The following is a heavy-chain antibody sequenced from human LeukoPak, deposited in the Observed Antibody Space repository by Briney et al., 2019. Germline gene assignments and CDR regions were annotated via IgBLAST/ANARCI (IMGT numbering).Heavy chain of an antibody. D-gene: IGHD1-26*01. CDR2: IYYSGST. Sequence: PSETLSLTCTVSGGSISSYYWSWIRQPPGKGLEWIGYIYYSGSTNYNPSLKSRVTISVDTSKNQFSLKLSSVTAADTAVYYCARAEWELPPGGFDYWGQGTLVTVSS. CDR3: ARAEWELPPGGFDY. CDR1: GGSISSYY. V-gene: IGHV4-59*08. J-gene: IGHJ4*02.